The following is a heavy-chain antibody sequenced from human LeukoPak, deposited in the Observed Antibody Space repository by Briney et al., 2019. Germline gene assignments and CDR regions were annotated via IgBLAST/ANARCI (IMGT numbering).Heavy chain of an antibody. CDR1: GGTFSSYA. CDR2: IIPIFGTA. CDR3: ARDYYDSSGYLY. V-gene: IGHV1-69*05. D-gene: IGHD3-22*01. J-gene: IGHJ4*02. Sequence: SVKVSCKASGGTFSSYAISWVRQAPGQGLEWMGGIIPIFGTANYAQKFQGRVTITTDESTSTAYMELSSLRSEDTAVYYRARDYYDSSGYLYWGQGTLVTVSS.